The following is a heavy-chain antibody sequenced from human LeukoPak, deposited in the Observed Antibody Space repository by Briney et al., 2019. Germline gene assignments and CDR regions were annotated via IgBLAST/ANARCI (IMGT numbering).Heavy chain of an antibody. CDR3: AKGVGEAIAAAGRAFDY. J-gene: IGHJ4*02. D-gene: IGHD6-13*01. Sequence: GGSLRLSCAASGFIFSSYSMNWVRQAPGKGLEWVSAISGSGGSTYYADSVKGRFTISRDNSKNTLYLQMNSLRAEDTAVYYCAKGVGEAIAAAGRAFDYWGQGTLVTVSS. V-gene: IGHV3-23*01. CDR2: ISGSGGST. CDR1: GFIFSSYS.